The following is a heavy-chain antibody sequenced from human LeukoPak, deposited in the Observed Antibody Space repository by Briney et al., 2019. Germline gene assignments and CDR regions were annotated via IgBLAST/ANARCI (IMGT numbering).Heavy chain of an antibody. J-gene: IGHJ3*01. D-gene: IGHD1-14*01. Sequence: SQTLSLTCAVSGDSVSSNSAAWNWIRQSPSRGLEWLGSTYYRSKWYNDYAVSVKSRMTINPDTSKNQFSLQLNSVTPEDTAVYYCVRDDGIGLDAFDVWSPGTMVTVSS. CDR3: VRDDGIGLDAFDV. V-gene: IGHV6-1*01. CDR2: TYYRSKWYN. CDR1: GDSVSSNSAA.